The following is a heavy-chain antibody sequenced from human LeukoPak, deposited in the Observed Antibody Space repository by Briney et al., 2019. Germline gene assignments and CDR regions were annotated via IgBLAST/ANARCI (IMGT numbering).Heavy chain of an antibody. Sequence: PSETLSLTCTVSGGSISSDHWSWIRQPPGKGLEWIGYIYYSGSTNYNPSLKSRVTISVDTSKNQFSLKLSSVTAADTAVYYCAGGVQLDPWGQGTLVTVSS. V-gene: IGHV4-59*01. J-gene: IGHJ5*02. CDR3: AGGVQLDP. D-gene: IGHD1-1*01. CDR2: IYYSGST. CDR1: GGSISSDH.